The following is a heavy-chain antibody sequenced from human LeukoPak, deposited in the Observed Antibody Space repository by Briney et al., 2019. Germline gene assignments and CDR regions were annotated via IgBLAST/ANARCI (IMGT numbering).Heavy chain of an antibody. CDR1: GYSENFYG. Sequence: ASVKVSCKTSGYSENFYGITWVRQVAGQGLEWMGWISAQHGQTEYAPNSQDRVTMTTDTYTNTAYMELRSLRSDDTAMYYCARLYLPATRFDYWGQGTLVTVSS. J-gene: IGHJ4*02. V-gene: IGHV1-18*01. CDR3: ARLYLPATRFDY. D-gene: IGHD5-24*01. CDR2: ISAQHGQT.